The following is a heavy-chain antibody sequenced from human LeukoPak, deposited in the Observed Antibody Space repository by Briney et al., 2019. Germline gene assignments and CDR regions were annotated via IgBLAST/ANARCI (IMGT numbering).Heavy chain of an antibody. J-gene: IGHJ4*02. CDR2: MSSGSSYI. CDR1: GFTFSSYS. V-gene: IGHV3-21*01. CDR3: ARDSAWSDDC. Sequence: GGSLRLSCAASGFTFSSYSMTWVRQAPGKGLEWVSSMSSGSSYIYYADSVKGRFTISRDNAKNSLYLQMNSLRAEDTAVYYCARDSAWSDDCWGQGTLVTVSS.